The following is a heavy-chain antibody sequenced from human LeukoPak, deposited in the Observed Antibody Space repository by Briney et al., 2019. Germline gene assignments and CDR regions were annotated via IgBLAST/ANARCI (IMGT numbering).Heavy chain of an antibody. V-gene: IGHV3-74*01. D-gene: IGHD1/OR15-1a*01. J-gene: IGHJ4*02. CDR2: ITTDETT. CDR1: GFTFSSFA. CDR3: AKDWFATTDY. Sequence: GGSLRLSCAASGFTFSSFAMSWVRRAPGKGLMWVSRITTDETTTYADSVRGRFSISRDSAKNTVYLQMNSLRVEDTAVYYCAKDWFATTDYWGQGILVTVSS.